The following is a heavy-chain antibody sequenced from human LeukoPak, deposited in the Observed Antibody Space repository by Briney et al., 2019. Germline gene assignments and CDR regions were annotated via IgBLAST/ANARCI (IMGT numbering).Heavy chain of an antibody. D-gene: IGHD3-22*01. V-gene: IGHV3-66*01. J-gene: IGHJ5*02. CDR2: IYSGGST. Sequence: PGGSLRLSCAASGFTVSSNYMSWVRQAPGKGLEWVSVIYSGGSTYYADSVKGRFTISRDNSKNTLYLQMNSLRAEDTAVYYCAKDSEAGYYDSSGWFDPWGQGTLVTVSS. CDR1: GFTVSSNY. CDR3: AKDSEAGYYDSSGWFDP.